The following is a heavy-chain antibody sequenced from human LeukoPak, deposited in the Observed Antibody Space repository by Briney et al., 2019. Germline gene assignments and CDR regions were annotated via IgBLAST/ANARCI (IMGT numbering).Heavy chain of an antibody. Sequence: SETLSLTCAVYGGSFSGYYWIWIRQPPGKGLEWIGEINHSGSTNYNPSLKSRVTISVDTSKNQFSLKLSSVTAADTAVYYCARGPNGLLWFGESPHGGFDPWGEGTLVTVSS. J-gene: IGHJ5*02. CDR1: GGSFSGYY. V-gene: IGHV4-34*01. D-gene: IGHD3-10*01. CDR3: ARGPNGLLWFGESPHGGFDP. CDR2: INHSGST.